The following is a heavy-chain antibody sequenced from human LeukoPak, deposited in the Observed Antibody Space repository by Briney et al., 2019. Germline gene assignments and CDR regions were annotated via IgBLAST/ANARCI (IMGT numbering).Heavy chain of an antibody. J-gene: IGHJ4*02. CDR2: MNPNSGNT. Sequence: GASVKVSCKASGYTFTSYDINWVRQATGQGLEWMGWMNPNSGNTGYAQKFQGRVTMTRNTSISTAYMELSSLRSEDTAVYYCARGSITMVRGDPDYYFDYWGQGTLVTVSS. V-gene: IGHV1-8*01. CDR3: ARGSITMVRGDPDYYFDY. D-gene: IGHD3-10*01. CDR1: GYTFTSYD.